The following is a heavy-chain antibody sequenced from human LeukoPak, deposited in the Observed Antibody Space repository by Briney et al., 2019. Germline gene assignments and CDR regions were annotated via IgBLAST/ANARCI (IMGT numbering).Heavy chain of an antibody. J-gene: IGHJ3*02. D-gene: IGHD3-10*01. CDR3: ARERQDTIIHSGAFDI. CDR2: IANDGSRT. CDR1: GFTFSNYF. V-gene: IGHV3-30-3*01. Sequence: PGRSLRLSCAASGFTFSNYFMHWVRQAPGKGLEWVADIANDGSRTSYVESVKGRFTISRDNSKNTLYLQMNSLRVEDTAVYFCARERQDTIIHSGAFDIWGQGTMVTVSS.